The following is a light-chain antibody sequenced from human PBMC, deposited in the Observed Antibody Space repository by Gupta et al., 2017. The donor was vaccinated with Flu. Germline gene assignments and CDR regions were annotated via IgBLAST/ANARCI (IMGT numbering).Light chain of an antibody. Sequence: DVERTESPSSLSASVGDRVTITCRASQGIGNDLGWLQQKPGKAPKRLIYGTSNLQSGVPSRFSGSGSGTEFTLTISSLQPEDFATYYCRQHNSFPFTFGQGTKMEIK. CDR3: RQHNSFPFT. V-gene: IGKV1-17*01. J-gene: IGKJ2*01. CDR1: QGIGND. CDR2: GTS.